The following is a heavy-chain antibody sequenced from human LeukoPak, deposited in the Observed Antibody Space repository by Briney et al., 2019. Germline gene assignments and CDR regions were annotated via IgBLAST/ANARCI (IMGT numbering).Heavy chain of an antibody. V-gene: IGHV3-11*06. CDR1: GFTFSDYY. CDR3: ARALDYYDSSGYYPFDY. CDR2: ISSSSSYT. Sequence: GGSLRLSCAASGFTFSDYYMSSIRQAPGKGLEWVSYISSSSSYTNYADSVKGRFTISRDNAKNSLYLQMNSLRAEDTAVYYCARALDYYDSSGYYPFDYWGQGTLVTVSS. D-gene: IGHD3-22*01. J-gene: IGHJ4*02.